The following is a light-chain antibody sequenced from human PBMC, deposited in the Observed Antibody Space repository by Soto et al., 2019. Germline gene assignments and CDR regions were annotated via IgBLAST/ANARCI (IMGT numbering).Light chain of an antibody. CDR1: SSDVGAYNY. Sequence: QSALTQPRSVSGSPGQSVTISCTGTSSDVGAYNYVSWYQQHPGKAPKLMISEVSRRPSGVPERFSGSKSGNTASLTVSGLQADDEAHYYCSSYAGSNNFVFGTGTKLTVL. CDR2: EVS. CDR3: SSYAGSNNFV. V-gene: IGLV2-8*01. J-gene: IGLJ1*01.